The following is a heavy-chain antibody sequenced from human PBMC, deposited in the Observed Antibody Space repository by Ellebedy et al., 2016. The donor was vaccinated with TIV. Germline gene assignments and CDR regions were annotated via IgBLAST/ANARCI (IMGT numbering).Heavy chain of an antibody. D-gene: IGHD3-10*01. CDR3: AKVHMVREYYYYGMDV. V-gene: IGHV3-21*01. Sequence: PGGSLRLSCVASEFTLFSYSMNWVRQAPGKGLEWVSSISSNSNYIYYADSVKGRFTISRDNAKNSLYLQMNSLRAEDTAVYYCAKVHMVREYYYYGMDVWGQGTTVTVSS. CDR2: ISSNSNYI. J-gene: IGHJ6*02. CDR1: EFTLFSYS.